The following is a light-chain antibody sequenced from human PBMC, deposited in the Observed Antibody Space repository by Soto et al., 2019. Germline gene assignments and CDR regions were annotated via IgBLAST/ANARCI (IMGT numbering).Light chain of an antibody. J-gene: IGLJ2*01. V-gene: IGLV2-14*02. CDR1: SSDVGSYNL. CDR2: EVS. Sequence: QSALTQPSSVSGSPGQSITISCTGTSSDVGSYNLVSWYQHHPVKAPKLMIYEVSNRPSGVSNRFSGSKSGNTASLTISGLQAEDEADYYCCSYTGSLTLLFGGGTKVTVL. CDR3: CSYTGSLTLL.